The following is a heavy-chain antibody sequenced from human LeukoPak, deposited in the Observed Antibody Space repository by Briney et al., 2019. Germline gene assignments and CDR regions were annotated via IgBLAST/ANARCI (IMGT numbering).Heavy chain of an antibody. Sequence: PSETLSLTCAVYGGSFSGYYWSWIRQPPGKGLEWIGYIYYSGSTYYNPSLKSRVTISIDKSKTQLYLKLTSVTAADTAVYYCARLDYVWGSYRSEPDGYYHGMDVWGQGTTVTVSS. J-gene: IGHJ6*02. CDR3: ARLDYVWGSYRSEPDGYYHGMDV. CDR2: IYYSGST. V-gene: IGHV4-30-4*08. D-gene: IGHD3-16*02. CDR1: GGSFSGYY.